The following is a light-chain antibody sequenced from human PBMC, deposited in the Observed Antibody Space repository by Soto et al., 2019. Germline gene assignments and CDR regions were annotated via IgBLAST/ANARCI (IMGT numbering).Light chain of an antibody. CDR3: SSYTSSNTFEGV. Sequence: QSALTQPASVSGSPGQSITISCTGTSSDVGDYNYVSWYQQHPNKAPKLMIYEVSNRPSGVSDRFSGSKSGNTASLTISGLQAEDEADYYCSSYTSSNTFEGVFGTGTKVTVL. V-gene: IGLV2-14*01. CDR1: SSDVGDYNY. CDR2: EVS. J-gene: IGLJ1*01.